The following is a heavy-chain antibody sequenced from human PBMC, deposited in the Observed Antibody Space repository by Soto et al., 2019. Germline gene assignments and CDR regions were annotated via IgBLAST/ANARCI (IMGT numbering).Heavy chain of an antibody. CDR2: IWYDGSNK. J-gene: IGHJ6*02. Sequence: PGGSLRLSCAASGFTFSSYGMHWVRQAPGKGLEWVAVIWYDGSNKYYADSVKGRFTISRDNSKNMLYLQMNSLRAEDTAVYYCARDQYYYDSSGYYPPDYYYGMDVWGQGTTVTVSS. V-gene: IGHV3-33*01. D-gene: IGHD3-22*01. CDR1: GFTFSSYG. CDR3: ARDQYYYDSSGYYPPDYYYGMDV.